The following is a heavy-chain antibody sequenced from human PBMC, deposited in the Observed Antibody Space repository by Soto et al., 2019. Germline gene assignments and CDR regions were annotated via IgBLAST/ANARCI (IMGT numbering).Heavy chain of an antibody. CDR1: GFTFDDYA. CDR3: ARVATIHYYYYMDV. J-gene: IGHJ6*03. D-gene: IGHD5-12*01. CDR2: ISWNSGSI. Sequence: GGSLRLSCAASGFTFDDYAMHWVRQAPGKGLEWVSGISWNSGSIGYADSVKGRFTISRDNAKNSLYLQMNSLRAEDTALYYCARVATIHYYYYMDVWGKGTTVTVSS. V-gene: IGHV3-9*01.